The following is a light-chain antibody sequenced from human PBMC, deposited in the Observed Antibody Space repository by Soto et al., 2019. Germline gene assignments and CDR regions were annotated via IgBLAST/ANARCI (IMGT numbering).Light chain of an antibody. CDR1: SGSVSTNYY. V-gene: IGLV8-61*01. J-gene: IGLJ2*01. CDR2: RTN. Sequence: QAVVTQEPSFSVSPGGTVTLTCGLSSGSVSTNYYPSWYQQTPGQAPRTLIYRTNTRSSGVPDRFSGSILGNKAALTITGAQADDGSDYYCVLYMGSVPVFGGGTKLTVL. CDR3: VLYMGSVPV.